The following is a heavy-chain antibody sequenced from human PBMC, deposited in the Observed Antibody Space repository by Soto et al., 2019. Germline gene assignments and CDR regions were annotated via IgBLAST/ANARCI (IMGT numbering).Heavy chain of an antibody. J-gene: IGHJ4*02. D-gene: IGHD2-15*01. CDR2: IDSDGSRI. Sequence: EVQLVESGGGLVQPGESLRLSCAASGFTFSNYWMHWVRQAPGKGLVWVSRIDSDGSRITYADFVKGRFTISRDNAKNTVYLHMNSLTAEVTAEYYCVRPSAVVAVATREDFWGQGTLVTVSS. CDR1: GFTFSNYW. V-gene: IGHV3-74*01. CDR3: VRPSAVVAVATREDF.